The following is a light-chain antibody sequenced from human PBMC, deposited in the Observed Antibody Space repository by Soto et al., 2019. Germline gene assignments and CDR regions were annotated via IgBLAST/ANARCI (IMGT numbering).Light chain of an antibody. J-gene: IGKJ1*01. CDR1: QGISTF. CDR2: GAS. V-gene: IGKV1-17*03. Sequence: DIQMTQSPSAMSASVGDRVTITCRASQGISTFLDWYQQKPGKVPKRLIYGASSLQSGVPLRFSGSGSGTDFTLTISSLQPEDFATYYCLQHITYPGTFGQGTKVEIK. CDR3: LQHITYPGT.